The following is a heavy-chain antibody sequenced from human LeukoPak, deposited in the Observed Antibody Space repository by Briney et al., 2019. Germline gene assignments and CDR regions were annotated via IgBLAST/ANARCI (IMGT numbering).Heavy chain of an antibody. V-gene: IGHV3-7*04. CDR3: ARGSGMAFDY. J-gene: IGHJ4*02. Sequence: GGSLRLSCVASGFAFSSSWMAWVRQAPGKGLEWVANTNPDGSTRHYVGSVRGRFTISRDNAKNSLYLQMNSLRVDDTAVYYCARGSGMAFDYWGRGTLVTVSS. CDR1: GFAFSSSW. D-gene: IGHD3-10*01. CDR2: TNPDGSTR.